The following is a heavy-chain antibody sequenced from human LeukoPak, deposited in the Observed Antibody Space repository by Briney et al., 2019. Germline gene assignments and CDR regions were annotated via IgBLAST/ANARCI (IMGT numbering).Heavy chain of an antibody. Sequence: GGSLRLSCAASGFTFSSYAMSWVRQAPRKGLEWVSAISGSGGSTYCADSVKGRFTISRDNAKNSLYLQMNSLRAEDTAVYYCAREYSSGWYLGTGYYFDYWGQGTLVTVSS. J-gene: IGHJ4*02. CDR3: AREYSSGWYLGTGYYFDY. D-gene: IGHD6-19*01. V-gene: IGHV3-23*01. CDR1: GFTFSSYA. CDR2: ISGSGGST.